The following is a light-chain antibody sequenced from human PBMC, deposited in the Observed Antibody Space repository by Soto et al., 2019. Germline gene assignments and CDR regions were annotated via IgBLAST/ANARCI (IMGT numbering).Light chain of an antibody. V-gene: IGKV2D-29*01. CDR2: ESV. CDR1: RSLLHTDGETY. CDR3: MQSIELPYT. Sequence: DVVMTQTPLSLSVTPGQPASISCRSTRSLLHTDGETYLYWYLQRPGQPPQRLISESVNRFSGVSDRFSGSGSGTYFTLKISRVEAEDVGVYYCMQSIELPYTFGQGTKLEI. J-gene: IGKJ2*01.